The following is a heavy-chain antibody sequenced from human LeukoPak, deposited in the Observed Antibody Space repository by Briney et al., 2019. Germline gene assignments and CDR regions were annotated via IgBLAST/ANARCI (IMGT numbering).Heavy chain of an antibody. D-gene: IGHD3-10*01. CDR3: TTEDGAPHAFDI. Sequence: PGGSLRLSCAASGFTFSNAWMSWVRQAPGKGLEWVGRIKSKTDGGTTDYAAPVKGRFTISRDDSKNTLYLQMNSLKTEDIAVYYCTTEDGAPHAFDIWGQGTMVTVSS. CDR2: IKSKTDGGTT. J-gene: IGHJ3*02. V-gene: IGHV3-15*01. CDR1: GFTFSNAW.